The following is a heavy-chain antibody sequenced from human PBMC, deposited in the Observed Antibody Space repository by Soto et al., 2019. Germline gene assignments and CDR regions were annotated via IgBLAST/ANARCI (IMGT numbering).Heavy chain of an antibody. Sequence: ASVKVSCKASGYTFTDYSLHWVRQAPGQRLEWMGWINPASGKTKYSQKFQGRVTMTADTSTSTAYMELRSLRSDDTAVYYCARGTYFDYWGQGTLVTVSS. CDR3: ARGTYFDY. J-gene: IGHJ4*02. D-gene: IGHD1-1*01. CDR2: INPASGKT. V-gene: IGHV1-3*01. CDR1: GYTFTDYS.